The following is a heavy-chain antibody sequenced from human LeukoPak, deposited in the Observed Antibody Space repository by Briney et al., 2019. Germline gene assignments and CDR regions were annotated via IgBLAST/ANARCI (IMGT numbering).Heavy chain of an antibody. CDR1: GYTLTELS. J-gene: IGHJ4*02. CDR2: FDPEDGET. Sequence: ASVKVSCKVSGYTLTELSMHWVRQAPGKGLEWMGGFDPEDGETIYAQKFQGRVTMTEDTSTDTAYMELSSLRSEDTAVYYCARGDGYNTDFEYWGQGTLVTVSS. D-gene: IGHD5-24*01. CDR3: ARGDGYNTDFEY. V-gene: IGHV1-24*01.